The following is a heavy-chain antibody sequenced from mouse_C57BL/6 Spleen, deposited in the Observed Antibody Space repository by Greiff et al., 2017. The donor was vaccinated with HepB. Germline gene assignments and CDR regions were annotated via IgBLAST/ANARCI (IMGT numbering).Heavy chain of an antibody. CDR1: GYAFSSSW. D-gene: IGHD1-1*01. Sequence: QVQLQQSGPELVKPGASVKISCKASGYAFSSSWMNWVKQRPGKGLEWIGRIYPGDGDTNYNGKFKGKATLTADKSSSTAYMQLSSLTSEDSAVYFCARNYYGSSQFAYWGQGTLVTVSA. CDR3: ARNYYGSSQFAY. V-gene: IGHV1-82*01. J-gene: IGHJ3*01. CDR2: IYPGDGDT.